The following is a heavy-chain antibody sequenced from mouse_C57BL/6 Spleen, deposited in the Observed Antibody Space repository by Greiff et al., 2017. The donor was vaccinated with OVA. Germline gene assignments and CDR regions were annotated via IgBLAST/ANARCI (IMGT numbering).Heavy chain of an antibody. Sequence: VQGVESGAELVKPGASVKLSCKASGYTFTEYTIHWVKQRSGQGLEWIGWFYPGSGSIKYNEKFKDKATLTADKSSSTVYMELSRLTSEDSAVYDCARRDYYGSSYGDYWGQGTTLTVSS. CDR2: FYPGSGSI. V-gene: IGHV1-62-2*01. D-gene: IGHD1-1*01. CDR1: GYTFTEYT. CDR3: ARRDYYGSSYGDY. J-gene: IGHJ2*01.